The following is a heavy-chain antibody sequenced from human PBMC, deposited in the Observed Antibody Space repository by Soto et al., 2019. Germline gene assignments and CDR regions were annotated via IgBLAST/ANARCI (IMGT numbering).Heavy chain of an antibody. CDR3: ARDPIGGGAPYYFDY. CDR1: GYTFTADY. D-gene: IGHD3-10*01. CDR2: INPNTGDT. V-gene: IGHV1-2*02. J-gene: IGHJ4*02. Sequence: GASVKVSCKTSGYTFTADYMYWVRQAPGQGPEWMGGINPNTGDTIYAQKFQGRVTMTRDTSISTAYMELTRLRSDDTAVYFCARDPIGGGAPYYFDYWGQGTLVTVS.